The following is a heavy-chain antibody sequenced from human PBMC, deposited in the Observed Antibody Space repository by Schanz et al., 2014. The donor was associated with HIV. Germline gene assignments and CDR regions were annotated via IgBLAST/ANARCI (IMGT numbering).Heavy chain of an antibody. CDR3: AKDKSRHTYSSSSIFDP. D-gene: IGHD6-13*01. Sequence: EVQLLDSGGGLVQPGGSLRVSCAASGFSFSRYAMNWVRQAPGKGLQWVSTISGSGDRTYYAESVRGRVTISRDNSKNILYLQMNSLTPEDTAVYYCAKDKSRHTYSSSSIFDPWGQGTLVTVSS. CDR2: ISGSGDRT. CDR1: GFSFSRYA. J-gene: IGHJ5*02. V-gene: IGHV3-23*01.